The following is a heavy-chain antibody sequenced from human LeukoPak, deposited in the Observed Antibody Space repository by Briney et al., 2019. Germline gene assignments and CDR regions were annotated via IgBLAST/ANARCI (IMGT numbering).Heavy chain of an antibody. Sequence: PETLSLTCAVYGGSFSGYYCSWVRQPPGKGLEWVGEINHSGSTNYNPSPKSRVTISVDTSKNQFSLKLSSVTAADAAVYYCARGILMVYANWFYPWGQGTLVTVSS. CDR1: GGSFSGYY. CDR3: ARGILMVYANWFYP. CDR2: INHSGST. J-gene: IGHJ5*02. V-gene: IGHV4-34*01. D-gene: IGHD2-8*01.